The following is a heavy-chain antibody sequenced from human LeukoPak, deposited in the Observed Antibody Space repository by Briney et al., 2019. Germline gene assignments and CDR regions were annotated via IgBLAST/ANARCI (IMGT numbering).Heavy chain of an antibody. Sequence: GGSLRLSCAASGFTLSSYWMSWVRQAPGRGLEWVANIKQDGSEKYSVDSVKGRFTISRDNAKNSLYLQMNSLRAEDTAVYYCAELGITMIGGVWGKGTTVTISS. CDR1: GFTLSSYW. CDR3: AELGITMIGGV. D-gene: IGHD3-10*02. J-gene: IGHJ6*04. V-gene: IGHV3-7*01. CDR2: IKQDGSEK.